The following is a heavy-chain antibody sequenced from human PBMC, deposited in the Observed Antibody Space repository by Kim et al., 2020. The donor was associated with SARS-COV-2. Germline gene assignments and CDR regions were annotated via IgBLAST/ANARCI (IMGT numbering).Heavy chain of an antibody. CDR3: ARGPSAWLFDP. V-gene: IGHV4-59*11. J-gene: IGHJ5*02. CDR1: GGSISSHY. D-gene: IGHD6-19*01. Sequence: SETLSLTCSVSGGSISSHYWSWIRRPPGEGLELLGYIYFTGSTNYNPSLKSRVTISVDTSKNQFFLKVTSVTAADTAVYYCARGPSAWLFDPWGQGTLVIVSS. CDR2: IYFTGST.